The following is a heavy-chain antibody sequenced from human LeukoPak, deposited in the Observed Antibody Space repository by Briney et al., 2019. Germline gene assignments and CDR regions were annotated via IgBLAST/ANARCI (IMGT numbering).Heavy chain of an antibody. J-gene: IGHJ3*02. CDR2: ITSSRSTI. V-gene: IGHV3-48*01. D-gene: IGHD6-6*01. Sequence: GGSLRLSCAASGFSLNTYSMNWVRQAPGKGLEWISYITSSRSTIYYADAVKGRFTISRDNAENSLYLQMNSLRADDTAVYYCAREYSSSSGRAFDIWGQGTMVTVSS. CDR1: GFSLNTYS. CDR3: AREYSSSSGRAFDI.